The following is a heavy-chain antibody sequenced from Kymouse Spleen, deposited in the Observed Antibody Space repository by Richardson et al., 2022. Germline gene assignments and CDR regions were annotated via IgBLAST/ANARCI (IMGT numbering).Heavy chain of an antibody. Sequence: QVQLVESGGGVVQPGRSLRLSCAASGFTFSSYGMHWVRQAPGKGLEWVAVISYDGSNKYYADSVKGRFTISRDNSKNTLYLQMNSLRAEDTAVYYCAKEEVYYDILTGYSYYYYYGMDVWGQGTTVTVSS. CDR2: ISYDGSNK. V-gene: IGHV3-30*18. CDR3: AKEEVYYDILTGYSYYYYYGMDV. D-gene: IGHD3-9*01. CDR1: GFTFSSYG. J-gene: IGHJ6*02.